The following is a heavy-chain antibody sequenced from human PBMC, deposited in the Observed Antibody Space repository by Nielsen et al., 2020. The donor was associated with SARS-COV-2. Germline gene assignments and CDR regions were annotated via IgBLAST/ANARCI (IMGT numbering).Heavy chain of an antibody. CDR1: GFTFSSYS. J-gene: IGHJ4*02. D-gene: IGHD2-21*01. V-gene: IGHV3-48*04. CDR3: ASSTCGGDCYTIDY. Sequence: GGSLRLSCAASGFTFSSYSMNWVRQAPGKGLEWVSYISSSSSTIYYADSVKGRFTISRDNAKNSLYLQMNSLRAEDTAVYYCASSTCGGDCYTIDYWGQGTLVTVSS. CDR2: ISSSSSTI.